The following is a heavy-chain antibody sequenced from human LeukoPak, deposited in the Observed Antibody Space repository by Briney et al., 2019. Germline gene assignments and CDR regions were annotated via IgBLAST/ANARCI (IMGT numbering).Heavy chain of an antibody. CDR3: ARACGGDCYSREDWYFDL. CDR2: MNPNSGNT. D-gene: IGHD2-21*02. V-gene: IGHV1-8*01. CDR1: GYTFTSYD. Sequence: ASVKVSCKASGYTFTSYDINWVRQATGQGLEWMGWMNPNSGNTGYAQKLQGRVTMTTDTSTGTAYMELRSLRSDDTAVYYCARACGGDCYSREDWYFDLWGRGTLVTVSS. J-gene: IGHJ2*01.